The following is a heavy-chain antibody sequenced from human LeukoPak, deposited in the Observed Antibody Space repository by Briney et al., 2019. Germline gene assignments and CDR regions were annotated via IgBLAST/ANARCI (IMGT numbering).Heavy chain of an antibody. CDR1: GYTFTSYY. V-gene: IGHV1-46*01. Sequence: GASVKVSYKASGYTFTSYYMHWLRQAPGQGLEWMGVINPSDGSTNYAQKFQARVTMTRDMSTSTVYMELSSLRSEDTAVYYCARDLSYYYDTSGYLGGDYWGQGTLVTVSS. D-gene: IGHD3-22*01. J-gene: IGHJ4*02. CDR3: ARDLSYYYDTSGYLGGDY. CDR2: INPSDGST.